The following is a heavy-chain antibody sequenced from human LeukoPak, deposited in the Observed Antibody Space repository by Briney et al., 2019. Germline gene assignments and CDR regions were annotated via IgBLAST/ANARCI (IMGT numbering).Heavy chain of an antibody. J-gene: IGHJ4*02. D-gene: IGHD3-3*01. CDR2: ISGSGGGT. Sequence: QPGGSPRLSCAASGFTFSSSNMNWVRQAPGKGLEWVSTISGSGGGTYYTDSVKGRFTISRDNSKNTLYLQMDSLRDEDTAIYYCAKTRSGFWSDYRGWGQGTLVTVSS. CDR3: AKTRSGFWSDYRG. CDR1: GFTFSSSN. V-gene: IGHV3-23*01.